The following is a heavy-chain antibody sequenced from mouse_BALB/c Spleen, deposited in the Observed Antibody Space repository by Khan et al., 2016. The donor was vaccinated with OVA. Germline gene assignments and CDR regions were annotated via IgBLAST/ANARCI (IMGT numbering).Heavy chain of an antibody. D-gene: IGHD2-2*01. V-gene: IGHV3-5*02. CDR1: GISITTGNYR. J-gene: IGHJ2*01. CDR2: LYYSGTT. CDR3: ARDSGGFDSYYFDY. Sequence: EVQLQESGPGLVKPSQTVSLTCTVTGISITTGNYRWSWIRHFPGNKLEWIGYLYYSGTTTYNPSLTSRTTITRDTSKNRFFLEMNSLTTEDTATYYWARDSGGFDSYYFDYWGQGTALTVSS.